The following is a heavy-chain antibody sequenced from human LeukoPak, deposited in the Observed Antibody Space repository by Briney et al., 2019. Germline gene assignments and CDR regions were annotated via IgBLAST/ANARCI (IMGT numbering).Heavy chain of an antibody. Sequence: GGSLRLSCAASGFTFTNYWMHWVRQAPGEGLVWVSAISGSGGSTYYADSVKGRFTISRDNSKNTLYLQMNSLRAEDTAVYYCAKELVGATSDYWGQGTLVTVSS. CDR3: AKELVGATSDY. V-gene: IGHV3-23*01. CDR1: GFTFTNYW. CDR2: ISGSGGST. J-gene: IGHJ4*02. D-gene: IGHD1-26*01.